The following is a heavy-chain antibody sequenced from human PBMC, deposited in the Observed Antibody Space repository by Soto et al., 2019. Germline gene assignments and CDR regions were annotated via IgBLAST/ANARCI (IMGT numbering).Heavy chain of an antibody. J-gene: IGHJ6*02. CDR3: AKDLSSDYGPYYYYGMDV. D-gene: IGHD6-25*01. CDR1: GFTFSSYG. V-gene: IGHV3-30*18. CDR2: ISYDGSNK. Sequence: QVQLVESGGGVVQPGRSLRLSCAASGFTFSSYGMHWVRQAPGKGLEWVAVISYDGSNKYYADSVEGRFTISRDNSKNTLYLQMNSLRAEDTAVYYCAKDLSSDYGPYYYYGMDVWGQGTTVTVSS.